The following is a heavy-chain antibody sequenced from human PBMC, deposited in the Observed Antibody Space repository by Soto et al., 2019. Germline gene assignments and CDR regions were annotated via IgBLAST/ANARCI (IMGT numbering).Heavy chain of an antibody. J-gene: IGHJ5*02. Sequence: SETLSLTCTVSGGSISSYYWSWIRQPPGKGLEWIGYIYYSGSTNYNPSLKSRVTISVDTSKNQFSLKLSSVTAADTAVYYCARVKSSISSSSHPRRFDPWGQGTLVTVSS. D-gene: IGHD6-13*01. V-gene: IGHV4-59*01. CDR2: IYYSGST. CDR1: GGSISSYY. CDR3: ARVKSSISSSSHPRRFDP.